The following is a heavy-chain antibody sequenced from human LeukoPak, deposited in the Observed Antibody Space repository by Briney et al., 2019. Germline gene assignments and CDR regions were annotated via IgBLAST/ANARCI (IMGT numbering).Heavy chain of an antibody. D-gene: IGHD6-6*01. V-gene: IGHV3-74*01. Sequence: GGSLRLSCAASGFSFSGHWMHWARHLPGKGLVWVSRISPTGSTTSYADSVKGRFTVSRDNAKNTLYLQVNNLRAEDTAVYYCARGPNSNWSGLDFWGQGTLLTVSS. J-gene: IGHJ4*02. CDR2: ISPTGSTT. CDR1: GFSFSGHW. CDR3: ARGPNSNWSGLDF.